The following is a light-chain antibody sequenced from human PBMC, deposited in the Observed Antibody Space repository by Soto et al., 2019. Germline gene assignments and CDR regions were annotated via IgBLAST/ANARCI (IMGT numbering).Light chain of an antibody. Sequence: DIQMTQSPSTLSASVGDRVTITCRASQSISNWLAWYQQNPGEAPTLLIYGASTLESVVPSRVSGSGSATEFTLTISSLQPDDLATYYCHQYNSYSPSFGQGTKLEIK. CDR2: GAS. CDR1: QSISNW. J-gene: IGKJ2*01. V-gene: IGKV1-5*01. CDR3: HQYNSYSPS.